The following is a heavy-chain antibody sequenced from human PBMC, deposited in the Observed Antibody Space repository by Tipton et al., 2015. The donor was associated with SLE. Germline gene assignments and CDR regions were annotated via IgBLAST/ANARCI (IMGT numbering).Heavy chain of an antibody. CDR2: IYYSGSA. V-gene: IGHV4-59*01. CDR1: GAPISSSY. CDR3: ARRRGSSWYEDYFDY. D-gene: IGHD6-13*01. J-gene: IGHJ4*02. Sequence: TLSLTCTVSGAPISSSYWSWLRQPPGKGLEWIGLIYYSGSANYNPSLKSRVTISMDTSKNQFSLKLSSVTAADTAVYYCARRRGSSWYEDYFDYWGQGTLVTVSS.